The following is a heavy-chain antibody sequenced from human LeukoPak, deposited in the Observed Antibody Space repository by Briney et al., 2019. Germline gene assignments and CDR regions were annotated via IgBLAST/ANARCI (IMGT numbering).Heavy chain of an antibody. V-gene: IGHV3-64D*06. CDR2: ISSNGGST. J-gene: IGHJ4*02. Sequence: GGSLRLSCSASGFTFSSYAMHWVRKAPGKGREYVSAISSNGGSTYYADSVKGRFTISRDNSKNTLYLQMSSLRAEDTAVYYCVKESCIAPAGTLFDYWGQGTLVTVSS. D-gene: IGHD6-13*01. CDR1: GFTFSSYA. CDR3: VKESCIAPAGTLFDY.